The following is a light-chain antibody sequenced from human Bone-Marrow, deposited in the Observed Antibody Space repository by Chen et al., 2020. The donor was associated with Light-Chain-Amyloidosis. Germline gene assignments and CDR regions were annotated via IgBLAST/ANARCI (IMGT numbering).Light chain of an antibody. CDR3: QSADSSGTYEVI. CDR1: DLPNTY. V-gene: IGLV3-25*03. CDR2: RDT. J-gene: IGLJ2*01. Sequence: SYELTQPPSVSVSPVQTARITCSGDDLPNTYAYWYQQKPGQAPVLVIHRDTERPSGISERFSGSSSGTTATLTISGVQAEDEADYHCQSADSSGTYEVIFGGGTKLTVL.